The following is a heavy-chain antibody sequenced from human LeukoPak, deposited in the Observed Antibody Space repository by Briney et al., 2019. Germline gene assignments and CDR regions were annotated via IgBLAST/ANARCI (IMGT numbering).Heavy chain of an antibody. Sequence: SETLSLTCTVSGDPISGYSDYKWTWIRQPPGKGLQWIGYVYYSGSTNYNPSLRSRVTILVDTSKNQFSLKLTSVTAADTAVYYCAREYSGFDHWGQGTLVTVSS. D-gene: IGHD1-26*01. CDR1: GDPISGYSDY. CDR3: AREYSGFDH. J-gene: IGHJ4*02. V-gene: IGHV4-61*08. CDR2: VYYSGST.